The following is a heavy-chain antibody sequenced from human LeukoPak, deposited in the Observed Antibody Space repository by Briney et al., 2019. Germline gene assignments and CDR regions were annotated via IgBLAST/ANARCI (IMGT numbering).Heavy chain of an antibody. Sequence: ASVKVSCKPSGGTFSSYAISWVRQAPGQGLEWMGGIIPIFGTANYAQKFQGRVTITTDESTSTAYMELSSLRSEDTAVYYCATKSGSYTPFDYWGQGTLVTVSS. CDR2: IIPIFGTA. V-gene: IGHV1-69*05. CDR3: ATKSGSYTPFDY. CDR1: GGTFSSYA. D-gene: IGHD1-26*01. J-gene: IGHJ4*02.